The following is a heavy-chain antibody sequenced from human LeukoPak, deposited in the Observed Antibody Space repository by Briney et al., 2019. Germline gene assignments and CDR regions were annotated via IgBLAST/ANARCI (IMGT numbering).Heavy chain of an antibody. CDR3: ARGAAGRNNYYYHIDV. V-gene: IGHV4-34*01. CDR1: GGSFSTYY. Sequence: PSETLSLTCAVYGGSFSTYYWNWIRQSPGKGLEWLGEINHTGTTNYNPSLKSRGTLSVDTSKNQFSLKLKSVTAADTAVYYCARGAAGRNNYYYHIDVWGNGTTVTVSS. CDR2: INHTGTT. D-gene: IGHD1/OR15-1a*01. J-gene: IGHJ6*03.